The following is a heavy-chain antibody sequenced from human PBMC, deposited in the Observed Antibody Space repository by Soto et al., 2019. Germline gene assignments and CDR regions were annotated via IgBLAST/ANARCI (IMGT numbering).Heavy chain of an antibody. CDR1: GYTFTSYG. CDR2: ISAYNGNT. V-gene: IGHV1-18*01. J-gene: IGHJ5*02. Sequence: ASVKVSCKASGYTFTSYGISWVRQAPGQGLEWMGWISAYNGNTNYAQKLRGRVTMTTDTSTSTAYMELRSLRSDDTAVYYCARDPGIAVAHGGFDPWGQGTLVTVSS. D-gene: IGHD6-19*01. CDR3: ARDPGIAVAHGGFDP.